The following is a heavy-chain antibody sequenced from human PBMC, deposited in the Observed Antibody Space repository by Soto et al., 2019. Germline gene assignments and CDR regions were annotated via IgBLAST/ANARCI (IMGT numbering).Heavy chain of an antibody. CDR3: ARGTRLGSGCDYCGMDV. V-gene: IGHV1-8*01. CDR1: GYTFTTYD. J-gene: IGHJ6*02. CDR2: MNPNSGNT. Sequence: QVQLVQSGAEVKKPGASVKVSCKASGYTFTTYDINWVRQATGQGLEWMGWMNPNSGNTGYAQKFQGRVTMTRNTSISTAYMGVSSLRFEDTAVYYCARGTRLGSGCDYCGMDVWGQGTKVIISS. D-gene: IGHD3-10*01.